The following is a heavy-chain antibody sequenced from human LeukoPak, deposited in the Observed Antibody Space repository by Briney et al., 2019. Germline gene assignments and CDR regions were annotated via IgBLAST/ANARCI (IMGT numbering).Heavy chain of an antibody. D-gene: IGHD6-19*01. Sequence: GGSLRLSCVTSGFSFSSYWMHWVRQVPGKGLEWVSAISGSGGSTYYADSVKGRFTISRDNSKNTLYLQMNSLRAEDTAVYYCAKAPHSSGWQWSLLFDYWGQGTLVTVSS. CDR2: ISGSGGST. CDR3: AKAPHSSGWQWSLLFDY. V-gene: IGHV3-23*01. J-gene: IGHJ4*02. CDR1: GFSFSSYW.